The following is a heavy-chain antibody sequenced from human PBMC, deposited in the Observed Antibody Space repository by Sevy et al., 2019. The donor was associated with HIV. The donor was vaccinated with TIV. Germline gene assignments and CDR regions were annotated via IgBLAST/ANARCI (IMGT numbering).Heavy chain of an antibody. Sequence: SETLSLTCAVSGGSISSSNWWSWVRQPPGKGLEWIGEIYRSGSTNYNPSLKSRVTISVDKSRNHFSLKLSSVTAADTAVYYCARGGAIAAAGTLDYWGQGTLVTVSS. CDR3: ARGGAIAAAGTLDY. CDR2: IYRSGST. V-gene: IGHV4-4*02. D-gene: IGHD6-13*01. J-gene: IGHJ4*02. CDR1: GGSISSSNW.